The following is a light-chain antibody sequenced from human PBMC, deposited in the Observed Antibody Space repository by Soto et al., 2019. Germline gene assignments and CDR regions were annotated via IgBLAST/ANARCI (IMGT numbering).Light chain of an antibody. CDR3: LLYYGGAGV. J-gene: IGLJ2*01. CDR1: TGAVTSGYY. CDR2: NTS. V-gene: IGLV7-43*01. Sequence: QAVVTQEPSLTVSPGGTVTLTCASSTGAVTSGYYPNWFQQKPGQAPRALIYNTSNKHSWTPARFSGSLLGGKAALTLSGVQPEDEAEYYCLLYYGGAGVFGGGTKPPS.